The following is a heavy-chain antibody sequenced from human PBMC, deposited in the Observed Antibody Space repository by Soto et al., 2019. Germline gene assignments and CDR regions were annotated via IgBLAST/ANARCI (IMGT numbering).Heavy chain of an antibody. CDR1: GFTFSRFV. CDR2: VSFDGSSI. CDR3: ARSAYCGADCYSGFDY. J-gene: IGHJ4*02. V-gene: IGHV3-30*14. Sequence: GGSLRLSCATSGFTFSRFVMHWVRQAPGKGLEWVAVVSFDGSSIYYADSVKGRFTISRDNVKNTLYLQMNNLRAEDTAVYYCARSAYCGADCYSGFDYWGQGTLVTVSS. D-gene: IGHD2-21*02.